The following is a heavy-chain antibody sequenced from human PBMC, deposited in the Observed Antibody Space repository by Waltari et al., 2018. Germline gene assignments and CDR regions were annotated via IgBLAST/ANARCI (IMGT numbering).Heavy chain of an antibody. J-gene: IGHJ5*02. CDR1: GGSISSSSYY. V-gene: IGHV4-39*01. CDR2: IYYSGAT. Sequence: QLQLQESGPGLVKPSEPLSLTCTVSGGSISSSSYYWGWIRQPPGKGLAWIGSIYYSGATYYNPSLKRRVTISVDTSKNQFSLRRSSVTAADTAVYYRARHKGNIAARQVAWFDPWGQGTLVTVSS. D-gene: IGHD6-6*01. CDR3: ARHKGNIAARQVAWFDP.